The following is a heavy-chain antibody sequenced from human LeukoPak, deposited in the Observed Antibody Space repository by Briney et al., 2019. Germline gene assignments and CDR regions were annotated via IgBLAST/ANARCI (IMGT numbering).Heavy chain of an antibody. CDR2: IYYSGST. CDR1: GGSISSYY. CDR3: ARHPNDSRRAFDI. Sequence: SETLSLTCTVSGGSISSYYWSWIRQPPGKGLEWIGYIYYSGSTNYNPSLKSRVTISVDTSKNQFSLKLSSVTAADTAVYYCARHPNDSRRAFDIWGQGTMVTVSS. D-gene: IGHD3-22*01. J-gene: IGHJ3*02. V-gene: IGHV4-59*01.